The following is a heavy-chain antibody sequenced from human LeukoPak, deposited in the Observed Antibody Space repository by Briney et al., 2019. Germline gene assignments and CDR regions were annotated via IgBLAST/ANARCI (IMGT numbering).Heavy chain of an antibody. J-gene: IGHJ4*02. D-gene: IGHD6-19*01. Sequence: GGSLRLSSAASGLTFSSYSMNWVRQAPGKGLEWVSSISSSSHYIYHTDSVKDRLTISRDNAKNSLYLQMNSLRAEDTAVYYCARDRMGYSSGQALFDYWGQGSLVTVSS. CDR2: ISSSSHYI. CDR3: ARDRMGYSSGQALFDY. CDR1: GLTFSSYS. V-gene: IGHV3-21*01.